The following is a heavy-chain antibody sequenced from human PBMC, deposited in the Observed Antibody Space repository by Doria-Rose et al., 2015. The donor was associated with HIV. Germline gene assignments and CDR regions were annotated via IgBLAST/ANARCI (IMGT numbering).Heavy chain of an antibody. CDR3: ARIKSSRWYHKYYFDF. D-gene: IGHD6-13*01. V-gene: IGHV2-26*01. Sequence: SGPALVKPTETLTLTCTVSGVSLSSPGMGVSWIRQPPGKALEWLANIFSDDERSYKTSLKSRLTISRGTSKSQVDLTMTDMDPVDTATYYCARIKSSRWYHKYYFDFWGQGTLVIVSA. J-gene: IGHJ4*02. CDR2: IFSDDER. CDR1: GVSLSSPGMG.